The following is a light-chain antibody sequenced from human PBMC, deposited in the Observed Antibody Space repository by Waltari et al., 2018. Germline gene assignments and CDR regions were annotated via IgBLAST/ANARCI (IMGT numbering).Light chain of an antibody. J-gene: IGKJ1*01. CDR2: SAS. Sequence: DVQMTQSPSPLSVSTGDRVTLTCRASQTIGNSLNWYQQKPGRAPKLLIYSASNLQSGVPSRFSGSGSGTDFTLTISSLQPEDFATYYCQQSHSSPRTFGQGTKVEIK. CDR3: QQSHSSPRT. CDR1: QTIGNS. V-gene: IGKV1-39*01.